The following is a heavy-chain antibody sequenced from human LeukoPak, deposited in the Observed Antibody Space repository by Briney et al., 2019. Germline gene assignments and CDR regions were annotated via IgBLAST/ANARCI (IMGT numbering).Heavy chain of an antibody. CDR3: AREPRLAVY. J-gene: IGHJ4*02. Sequence: SETLSLTCAVSGVSIASYSCHWIRQPPGKGLEDVAAIDSSGNTYYNPSLRSRLIIAVDRSKNQCSLRVTSVTAADTAVYYCAREPRLAVYWGQGTLVTVSS. CDR2: IDSSGNT. D-gene: IGHD6-19*01. CDR1: GVSIASYS. V-gene: IGHV4-39*07.